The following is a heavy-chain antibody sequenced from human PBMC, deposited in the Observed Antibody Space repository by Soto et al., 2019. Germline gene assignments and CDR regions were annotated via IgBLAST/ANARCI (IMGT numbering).Heavy chain of an antibody. CDR3: ARLVGYGSGWYPDY. CDR2: ISYDGSNK. J-gene: IGHJ4*02. CDR1: GFTFSSYG. V-gene: IGHV3-30*03. Sequence: GGSLRLSCAASGFTFSSYGMHWVRQAPGKGLEWVAVISYDGSNKYYADSVKGRFTISRDNSKNTLFLQMNSLRAEDTAVYYCARLVGYGSGWYPDYWGQGTPV. D-gene: IGHD6-19*01.